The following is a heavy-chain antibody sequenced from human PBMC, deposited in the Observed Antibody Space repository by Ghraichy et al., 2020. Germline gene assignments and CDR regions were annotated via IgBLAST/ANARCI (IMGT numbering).Heavy chain of an antibody. D-gene: IGHD3-16*01. CDR3: AKDFRWGSSGLYY. V-gene: IGHV3-30*18. CDR2: ISYDGTSK. CDR1: GFTFSSYG. J-gene: IGHJ4*02. Sequence: GESLNISCAASGFTFSSYGMHWVRQAPDKGLEWVSFISYDGTSKYYADSVKGRFSISRDNSKNTLYLQMNSLRAEDTAVYYCAKDFRWGSSGLYYWGQGTLVSVSS.